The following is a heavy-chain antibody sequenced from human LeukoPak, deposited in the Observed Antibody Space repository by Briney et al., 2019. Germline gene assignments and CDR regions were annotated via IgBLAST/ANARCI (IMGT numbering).Heavy chain of an antibody. J-gene: IGHJ6*03. V-gene: IGHV1-18*01. CDR2: ISAYNGNT. CDR3: ARDPRGQLVPYYYYYMDV. Sequence: ASVKVSCKASGYTFTSYGISWVRQAPGQGLEWMGWISAYNGNTNYAQKLQGRVTMTTDTSTSTAYMELRSLRSDDTAVYYCARDPRGQLVPYYYYYMDVWGKGTTVTVSS. D-gene: IGHD6-6*01. CDR1: GYTFTSYG.